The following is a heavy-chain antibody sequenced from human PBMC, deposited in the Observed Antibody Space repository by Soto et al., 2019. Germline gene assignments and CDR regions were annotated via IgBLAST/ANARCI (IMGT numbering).Heavy chain of an antibody. J-gene: IGHJ6*02. Sequence: PGGALRLSCAPSAFTFSYYIMTWVRQAPGKGLEWVSSISSTSNYIYYADSVKGRFTVSRDNAKNSLYLQMNNLRAEDTAVYYCAGPEGYYYGMDVWGQGTTVTVCS. CDR1: AFTFSYYI. CDR2: ISSTSNYI. CDR3: AGPEGYYYGMDV. V-gene: IGHV3-21*01.